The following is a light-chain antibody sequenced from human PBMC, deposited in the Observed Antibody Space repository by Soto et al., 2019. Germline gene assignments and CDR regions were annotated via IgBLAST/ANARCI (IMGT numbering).Light chain of an antibody. V-gene: IGLV2-14*01. CDR2: EVT. J-gene: IGLJ2*01. Sequence: QSALTQPASVSGSPGQSITISCTGSSSDVGGYYYVSWYQRHPGKAPKLLIYEVTNRPSGISNRFSGSKSGNTASLTISGLQAEDEADYYCSSYTSSDTLVFGAGTKLTVL. CDR3: SSYTSSDTLV. CDR1: SSDVGGYYY.